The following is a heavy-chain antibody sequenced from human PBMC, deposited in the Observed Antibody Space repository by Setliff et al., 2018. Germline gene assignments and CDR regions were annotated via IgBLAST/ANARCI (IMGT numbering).Heavy chain of an antibody. V-gene: IGHV4-38-2*02. J-gene: IGHJ4*02. CDR2: IGHTGSI. Sequence: ETLSLTCTVSGYSISSGYIWGWIRQPPGKGLEWVGNIGHTGSINYNPSLKGRLTISRDTSKNQVSLKLNSVTATDTAVYYCARDLGHGGDSDYWGQGILVTVSS. CDR1: GYSISSGYI. D-gene: IGHD2-21*02. CDR3: ARDLGHGGDSDY.